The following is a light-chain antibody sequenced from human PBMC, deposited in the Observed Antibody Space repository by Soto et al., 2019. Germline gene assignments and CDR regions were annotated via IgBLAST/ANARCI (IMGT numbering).Light chain of an antibody. CDR3: SSYAGSNNLV. Sequence: QSALTQPPSASGSPGQSVTISCTGSSSDVGGYNYVSWYQQHPGKAPKLMIYAVSKRPSGVPDRFSGSKSGNMASLTVSGLQTEDDADYYCSSYAGSNNLVFGGGTKVTVL. J-gene: IGLJ2*01. V-gene: IGLV2-8*01. CDR2: AVS. CDR1: SSDVGGYNY.